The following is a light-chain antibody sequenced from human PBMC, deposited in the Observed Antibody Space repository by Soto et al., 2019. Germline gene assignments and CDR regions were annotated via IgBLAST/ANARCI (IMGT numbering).Light chain of an antibody. CDR2: AAS. V-gene: IGKV1-6*01. CDR1: QGIRND. Sequence: AIQMNPSPSSLSVSVGDRVTITCRACQGIRNDLGWYQQKPGKAPKLLIYAASSLQSGVPSRFSGSGSGTDFTLTISSLQPEDFATYYCLQYYNYPWTFGQGTKVEIK. J-gene: IGKJ1*01. CDR3: LQYYNYPWT.